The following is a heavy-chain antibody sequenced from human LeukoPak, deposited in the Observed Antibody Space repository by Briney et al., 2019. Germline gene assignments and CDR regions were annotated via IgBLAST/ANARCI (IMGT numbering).Heavy chain of an antibody. CDR3: ARDRYSYGYFDY. V-gene: IGHV3-48*02. CDR2: ISGSSITI. J-gene: IGHJ4*02. CDR1: GFAFSSYS. D-gene: IGHD5-18*01. Sequence: GSLRLSCAASGFAFSSYSFNWVRQAPGKGLEWVSYISGSSITIYYADSVKGRFTISRDNAKKSVYLQMDSLRDEDTAVYYCARDRYSYGYFDYWGQGTLATVSS.